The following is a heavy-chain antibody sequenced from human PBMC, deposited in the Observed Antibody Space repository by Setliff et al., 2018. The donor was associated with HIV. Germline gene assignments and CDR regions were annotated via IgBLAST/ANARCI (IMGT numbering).Heavy chain of an antibody. CDR1: GFAFSTYG. CDR2: VWSDESKK. D-gene: IGHD2-15*01. V-gene: IGHV3-30*02. J-gene: IGHJ4*02. Sequence: PGGSLRLSCAASGFAFSTYGMHWVRQPPGKGLEWVAFVWSDESKKFYADSVKGRFTISRDNSRNTLYLQVNSLRIEDTAVYYCSGIVVGPFVDCWGQGTLVTVSS. CDR3: SGIVVGPFVDC.